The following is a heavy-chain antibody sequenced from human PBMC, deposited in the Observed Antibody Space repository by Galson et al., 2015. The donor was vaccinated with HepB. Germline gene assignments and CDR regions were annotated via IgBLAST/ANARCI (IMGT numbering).Heavy chain of an antibody. CDR1: GFTFSDYY. J-gene: IGHJ4*02. D-gene: IGHD1-1*01. Sequence: SLRLSCAASGFTFSDYYMSWIRQAPGKGLEWVSYISSSGSTIYYADSVKGRFTISRDNAKNSLYLQMNSLRAEDTAVYYCARDFRELERSTEDYWGQGTLVTVSS. CDR2: ISSSGSTI. CDR3: ARDFRELERSTEDY. V-gene: IGHV3-11*01.